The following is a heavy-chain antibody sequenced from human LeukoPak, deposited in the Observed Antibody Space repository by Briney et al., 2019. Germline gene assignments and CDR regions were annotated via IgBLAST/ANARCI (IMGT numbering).Heavy chain of an antibody. D-gene: IGHD3-22*01. CDR2: IYYSGST. V-gene: IGHV4-30-4*01. CDR3: ARDSSYYDSRGPDAFDI. CDR1: GGSISSGDYY. Sequence: SQTLSLTCTVSGGSISSGDYYWSWIRQPPGKGLEWIGYIYYSGSTYYNPSLKGRVTISVDTSKNQFSLKLSSVTAADTAVYYCARDSSYYDSRGPDAFDIWGQGTMVTVST. J-gene: IGHJ3*02.